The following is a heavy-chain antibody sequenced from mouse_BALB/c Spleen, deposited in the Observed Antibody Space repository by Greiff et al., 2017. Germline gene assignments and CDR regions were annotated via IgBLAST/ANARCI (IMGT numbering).Heavy chain of an antibody. D-gene: IGHD1-2*01. CDR2: IWGGGST. Sequence: VQGVESGPGLVAPSQSLSITCTVSGFSLSRYSVHWVRQPPGKGLEWLGMIWGGGSTDYNSALKSRLSISKDNSKSQVFLKMNSLQTDDTAMYYCASITTATGDFDYWGQGTTLTVSS. CDR3: ASITTATGDFDY. J-gene: IGHJ2*01. V-gene: IGHV2-6-4*01. CDR1: GFSLSRYS.